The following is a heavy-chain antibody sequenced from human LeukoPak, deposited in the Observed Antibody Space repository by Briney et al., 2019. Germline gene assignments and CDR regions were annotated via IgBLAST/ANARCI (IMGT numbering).Heavy chain of an antibody. CDR3: ARRLTQYDCFDP. D-gene: IGHD2-2*01. CDR2: VYYSGSA. Sequence: SETLSLTCTVSGDSVTTYYWSWIRQPPGKGLEWLGYVYYSGSATYNPSLKSRVTISVDTSKNQFSLHLNSVTPEDTAVYYCARRLTQYDCFDPWGQGILVTVSS. V-gene: IGHV4-59*02. CDR1: GDSVTTYY. J-gene: IGHJ5*02.